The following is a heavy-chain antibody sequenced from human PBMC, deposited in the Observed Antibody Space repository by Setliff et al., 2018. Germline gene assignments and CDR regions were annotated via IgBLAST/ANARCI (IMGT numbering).Heavy chain of an antibody. J-gene: IGHJ4*02. V-gene: IGHV1-18*01. D-gene: IGHD2-15*01. CDR1: GYTFTNYG. CDR2: IGAYNGNT. CDR3: ARVYCSGGSCDKPISDY. Sequence: GASVKVPCKASGYTFTNYGVTWVRQAPGQGLEWMGWIGAYNGNTYNAHKFQGRVTMTSDTSTSTAYMELSSLRSEDTAVYYCARVYCSGGSCDKPISDYWGQGTLVTVSS.